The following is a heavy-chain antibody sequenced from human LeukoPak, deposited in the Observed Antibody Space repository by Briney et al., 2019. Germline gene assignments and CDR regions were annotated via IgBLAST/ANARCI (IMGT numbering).Heavy chain of an antibody. D-gene: IGHD1-1*01. V-gene: IGHV3-74*01. J-gene: IGHJ5*01. CDR3: ARQRFDS. CDR1: GCIFNIYW. Sequence: PGWSLRLSCAASGCIFNIYWLHWVRPAGGGGLVWVSRITSDGSTTNYADSVKGRFTISRDNAKNTLYLQMNSLRAEDTAVYYCARQRFDSWGQGTLVTVSS. CDR2: ITSDGSTT.